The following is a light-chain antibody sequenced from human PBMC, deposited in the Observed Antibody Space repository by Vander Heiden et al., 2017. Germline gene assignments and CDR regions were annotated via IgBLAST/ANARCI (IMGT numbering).Light chain of an antibody. CDR2: AAS. V-gene: IGKV1D-16*01. J-gene: IGKJ4*01. CDR3: QQYNSYPLA. Sequence: DIQMTQSPFSLSASVGYRVTITCRACQGIISWIAWYQVKPGKAPKSLIYAASSLKSGVTSRFSGSGSGTDFTLTISSLQPEDFATYYCQQYNSYPLAFGSGAELE. CDR1: QGIISW.